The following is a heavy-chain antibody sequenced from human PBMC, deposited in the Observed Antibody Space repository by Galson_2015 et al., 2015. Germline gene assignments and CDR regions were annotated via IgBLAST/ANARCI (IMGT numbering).Heavy chain of an antibody. CDR3: ARDQGGNGGAYYDFWSGSADFRFDP. D-gene: IGHD3-3*01. CDR1: GGTFSSYA. Sequence: SVKVSCKASGGTFSSYAISWVRQAPGQGLEWMGRIIPILGIANYAQKFQGRVTITADKSTSTAYMELSSLRSEDTAVYYCARDQGGNGGAYYDFWSGSADFRFDPWGQGTLVTVSS. J-gene: IGHJ5*02. CDR2: IIPILGIA. V-gene: IGHV1-69*04.